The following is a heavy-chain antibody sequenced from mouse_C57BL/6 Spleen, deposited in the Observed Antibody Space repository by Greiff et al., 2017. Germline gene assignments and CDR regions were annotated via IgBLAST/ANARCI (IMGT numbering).Heavy chain of an antibody. D-gene: IGHD2-4*01. CDR2: ISNGGGST. CDR3: ARVYYEYDGYWYFDV. J-gene: IGHJ1*03. CDR1: GFTFSDYY. V-gene: IGHV5-12*01. Sequence: EVKLVESGGGLVQPGGSLKLSCAASGFTFSDYYMYWVRQTPEKRLEWVAYISNGGGSTYYPDTVKGRFTISRDNAKNTLYMQMSRLKSEDTAMYYCARVYYEYDGYWYFDVWGTGTTVTVSS.